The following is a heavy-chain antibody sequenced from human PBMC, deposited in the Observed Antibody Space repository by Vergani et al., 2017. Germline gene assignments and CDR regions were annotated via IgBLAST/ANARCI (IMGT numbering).Heavy chain of an antibody. J-gene: IGHJ4*02. CDR3: AVGPPHYDILTGYYLYYFDY. CDR1: GGTFSSYA. V-gene: IGHV1-69*01. D-gene: IGHD3-9*01. Sequence: QVQLVQSGAEVKKPGSSVKVSCKASGGTFSSYAISWVRQAPGQGLEWMGGIIPIFGTANYAQKFQGRVTITADESTSTAYMELSSLRSEDTAVYYCAVGPPHYDILTGYYLYYFDYWGQGTLVTVSS. CDR2: IIPIFGTA.